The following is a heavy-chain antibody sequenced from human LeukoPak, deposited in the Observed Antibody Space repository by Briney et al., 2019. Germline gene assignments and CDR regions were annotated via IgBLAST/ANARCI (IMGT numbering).Heavy chain of an antibody. Sequence: SETLSLTCAVYGGSFSGYYWNWIRQPPGKGLEWIGEIDHSGSTSYNPSLKSRVTISVDTSKSQFSLRLTSVTAADTAVYYCARQDLGYSSSWYPFDWGQGTLVTVSS. D-gene: IGHD6-13*01. CDR2: IDHSGST. V-gene: IGHV4-34*01. CDR1: GGSFSGYY. CDR3: ARQDLGYSSSWYPFD. J-gene: IGHJ4*02.